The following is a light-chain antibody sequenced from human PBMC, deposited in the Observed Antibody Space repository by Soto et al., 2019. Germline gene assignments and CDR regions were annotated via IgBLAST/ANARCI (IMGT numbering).Light chain of an antibody. J-gene: IGKJ4*02. CDR3: QQSYSSPPT. Sequence: DIQMTQSPSSLSASVGDRVTITCRASQSISSSLNWYQQKPGKAPKLLIQTASSLQSGVPSRFSGSGSGTDFTLTISSLQPEDFATYYCQQSYSSPPTFGLGTKVVIK. CDR2: TAS. CDR1: QSISSS. V-gene: IGKV1-39*01.